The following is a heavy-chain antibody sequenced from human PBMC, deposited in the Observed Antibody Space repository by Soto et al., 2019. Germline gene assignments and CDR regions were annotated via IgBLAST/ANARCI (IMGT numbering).Heavy chain of an antibody. J-gene: IGHJ4*02. Sequence: GGSLRLSCAASGFTFSSYGMHWVRQAPGKGLEWVAVIWYDGSNKYYADSVKGRFTISRDNSKNTLYLQMNSLRAEDTAVYYCARESGNTRLDYWGQGTLVTVSS. CDR1: GFTFSSYG. V-gene: IGHV3-33*01. CDR2: IWYDGSNK. D-gene: IGHD6-13*01. CDR3: ARESGNTRLDY.